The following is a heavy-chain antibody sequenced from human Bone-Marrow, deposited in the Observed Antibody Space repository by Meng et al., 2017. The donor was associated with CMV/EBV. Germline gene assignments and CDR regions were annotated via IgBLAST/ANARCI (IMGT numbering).Heavy chain of an antibody. J-gene: IGHJ6*02. CDR3: ARSILTGYQPRLYYGMDV. CDR1: GYTFTGYY. V-gene: IGHV1-2*02. Sequence: ASVKVSCKAYGYTFTGYYMHWVRQAPGQGLEWMGWINPNRGGTNYAQKFQGRVTITADKSTSTAYMELSSLRSEDTAVYYCARSILTGYQPRLYYGMDVWGQGTTVTVSS. D-gene: IGHD3-9*01. CDR2: INPNRGGT.